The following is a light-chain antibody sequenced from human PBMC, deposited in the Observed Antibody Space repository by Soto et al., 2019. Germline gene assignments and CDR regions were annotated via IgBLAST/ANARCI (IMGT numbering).Light chain of an antibody. J-gene: IGKJ2*01. CDR2: LGS. Sequence: DIVMTQSPLSLPVTPGEPASISCRSSQSLLHSNGYNYLDWYLQKPGQSPQLLIYLGSNRSSGVPDWVSGSGSGTDFTLKISRVEAEDVGVYYCMQALQTPYTFGQVTKLEIK. CDR1: QSLLHSNGYNY. CDR3: MQALQTPYT. V-gene: IGKV2-28*01.